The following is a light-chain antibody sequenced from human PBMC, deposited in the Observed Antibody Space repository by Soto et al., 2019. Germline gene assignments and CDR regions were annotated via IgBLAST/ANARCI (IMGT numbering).Light chain of an antibody. CDR1: ESVSDNY. J-gene: IGKJ4*01. V-gene: IGKV3-20*01. CDR3: QQYGSSPLT. CDR2: GAS. Sequence: ESVLTRSRGTLSLYPGERATLSCRASESVSDNYLAWYQQRSGQAPRLVIYGASSRASAVPDRFSGSGSGADFTLTIRRLEPEDFAVYYCQQYGSSPLTFGGGTKVDI.